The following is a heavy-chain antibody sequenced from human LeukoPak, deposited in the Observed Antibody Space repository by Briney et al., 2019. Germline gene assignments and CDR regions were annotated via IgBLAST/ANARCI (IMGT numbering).Heavy chain of an antibody. CDR1: GGSISSYY. D-gene: IGHD3-10*01. V-gene: IGHV4-59*01. CDR3: ARDVTGLVRGIDAFDI. CDR2: IYYSGST. J-gene: IGHJ3*02. Sequence: SETLSLTCTVSGGSISSYYWSWIRHPPGKGLEWLGYIYYSGSTNYNPALKSRVTISVDTSKNQFSLKLSSVTAADTAVYYCARDVTGLVRGIDAFDIWGQGTMVTVSS.